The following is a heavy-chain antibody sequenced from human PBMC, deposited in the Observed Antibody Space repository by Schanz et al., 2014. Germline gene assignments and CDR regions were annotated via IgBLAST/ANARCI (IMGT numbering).Heavy chain of an antibody. CDR1: GFTFSDYF. J-gene: IGHJ6*02. Sequence: QVQLVESGGGLVKPGGSLRLSCSASGFTFSDYFMTWIRQAPGKGLEWLSYISSSGTSTYYADSVKGRFTISRDNAKNSLYLQMNSLRAEDTALYYCAKDRQNRVNRVGYYYGMDVWGQGTTVTVSS. D-gene: IGHD3-16*01. V-gene: IGHV3-11*01. CDR3: AKDRQNRVNRVGYYYGMDV. CDR2: ISSSGTST.